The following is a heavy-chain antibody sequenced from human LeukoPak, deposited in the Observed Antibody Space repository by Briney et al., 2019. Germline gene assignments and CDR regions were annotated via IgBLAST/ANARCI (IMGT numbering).Heavy chain of an antibody. J-gene: IGHJ4*02. CDR3: AKMGWTAYDYTNY. CDR1: GITFSRYA. Sequence: PGGSLRLSCAASGITFSRYAMSWVRQAPGKGLEWVSVISDSGADTYYTDSVKGRFTIFRDSSENTLYLQMNSLRAEDTAVYYCAKMGWTAYDYTNYWGQGTLVTVSS. V-gene: IGHV3-23*01. CDR2: ISDSGADT. D-gene: IGHD5-12*01.